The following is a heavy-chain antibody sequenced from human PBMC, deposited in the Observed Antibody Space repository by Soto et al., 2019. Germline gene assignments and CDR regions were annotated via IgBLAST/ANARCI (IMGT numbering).Heavy chain of an antibody. CDR3: ATRVDGYSYGYSYYYYGMDV. J-gene: IGHJ6*02. V-gene: IGHV4-39*01. CDR2: IYYSGST. Sequence: QLQLQESGPGLVKPSETLSLTCTVSGGSISSSSYYWGWIRQPPGKGLEWIGSIYYSGSTYYNPSLKSRVTISVDTSKNQFSLKLSSVTAADTAVYYCATRVDGYSYGYSYYYYGMDVWGQGTTVTVSS. D-gene: IGHD5-18*01. CDR1: GGSISSSSYY.